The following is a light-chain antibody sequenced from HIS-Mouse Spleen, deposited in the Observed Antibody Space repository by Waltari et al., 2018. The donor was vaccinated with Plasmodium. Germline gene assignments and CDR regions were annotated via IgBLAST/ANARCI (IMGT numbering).Light chain of an antibody. V-gene: IGLV1-51*01. CDR3: GTWDSSLSAYV. J-gene: IGLJ1*01. Sequence: QSVLTQPPSVSAAPGQKVPISCPGSSSNLGNNYVSWYQQLPGTAPKPLISCNNKRPSGIPDRFSGSKSGTSATLGITGLQTGDEADYYCGTWDSSLSAYVFGTGTKVTVL. CDR1: SSNLGNNY. CDR2: CNN.